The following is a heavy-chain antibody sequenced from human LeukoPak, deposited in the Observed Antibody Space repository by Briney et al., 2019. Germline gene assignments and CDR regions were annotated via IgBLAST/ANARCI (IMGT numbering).Heavy chain of an antibody. CDR1: GFTFDDYA. Sequence: GGSLRLSCAASGFTFDDYAMHWVRQAPGKGLEWVSGISWNSGSIGCADSVKGRFTISRDNAKNSLYLQMNSQRAEDMALYYCAKGSGYVWVGFDYWGQGTLVTVSS. D-gene: IGHD3-16*01. J-gene: IGHJ4*02. CDR2: ISWNSGSI. V-gene: IGHV3-9*03. CDR3: AKGSGYVWVGFDY.